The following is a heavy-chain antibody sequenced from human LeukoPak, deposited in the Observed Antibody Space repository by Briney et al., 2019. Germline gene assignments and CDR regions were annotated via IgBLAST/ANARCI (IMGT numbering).Heavy chain of an antibody. CDR1: GYTFTSYG. V-gene: IGHV1-18*01. CDR3: ARDLDYGDYVVDY. CDR2: ISAYNGNT. J-gene: IGHJ4*02. D-gene: IGHD4-17*01. Sequence: GASVKVSCKASGYTFTSYGISWVRQAPGQGLEWMGWISAYNGNTNYAQKFQGRVTMTRDTSISTAYMELSRLRSDDTAVYYCARDLDYGDYVVDYWGQGTLVTVSS.